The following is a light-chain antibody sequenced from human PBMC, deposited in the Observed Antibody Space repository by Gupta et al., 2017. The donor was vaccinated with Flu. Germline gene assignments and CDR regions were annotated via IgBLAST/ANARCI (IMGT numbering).Light chain of an antibody. V-gene: IGKV1-5*03. CDR3: QQFNYFPWT. CDR1: QNINFW. CDR2: KAS. J-gene: IGKJ1*01. Sequence: DIQMTQSPSTLSASIGDKVTITCRASQNINFWLAWYQKKPGRAPHLLIYKASQLENGVPSRFIGSGSGTEFSLTINSLQADDFATYYCQQFNYFPWTFGPETKVESK.